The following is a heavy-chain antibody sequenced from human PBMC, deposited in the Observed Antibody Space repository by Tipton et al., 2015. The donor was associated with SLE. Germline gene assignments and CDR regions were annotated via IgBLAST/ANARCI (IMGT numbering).Heavy chain of an antibody. V-gene: IGHV4-59*11. CDR2: IYYSGST. D-gene: IGHD3-10*01. J-gene: IGHJ4*02. CDR3: ARQRDRSSGLFDY. Sequence: TLSLTCTVSGGSISSHYWSWIRQPPGKGLEWIGYIYYSGSTYYNPSLKSRVTISVDTSKNQFSLKLSSVTAADTAVYYCARQRDRSSGLFDYWGQGSLVTVSS. CDR1: GGSISSHY.